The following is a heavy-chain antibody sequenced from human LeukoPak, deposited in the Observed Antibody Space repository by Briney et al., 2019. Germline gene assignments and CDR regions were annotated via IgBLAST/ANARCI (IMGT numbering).Heavy chain of an antibody. J-gene: IGHJ3*02. CDR2: VYYGGRT. V-gene: IGHV4-59*08. CDR3: ARRRLNWGAFDI. CDR1: GGSISSYY. Sequence: SETLSLTCTVSGGSISSYYWSWIRQPPGKGLEWIGYVYYGGRTNYNPSLKSRVTMSLDTSKSQFSLKLTSVTAADTAVYYCARRRLNWGAFDIWGQGTMVTVSS. D-gene: IGHD7-27*01.